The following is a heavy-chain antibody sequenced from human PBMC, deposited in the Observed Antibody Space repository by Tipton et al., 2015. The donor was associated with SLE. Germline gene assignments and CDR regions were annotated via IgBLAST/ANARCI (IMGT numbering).Heavy chain of an antibody. CDR2: ISTSGST. V-gene: IGHV4-4*08. J-gene: IGHJ4*02. D-gene: IGHD3-22*01. CDR1: GGSISSYY. Sequence: TLSLTCTVSGGSISSYYWSWIRQPPGKGLEWFGYISTSGSTNYNPSLKSRVTISVDTSKNQFSLKLSSVTAADTAVYYCARGGPDSSGDDYWGQGTLVTVSS. CDR3: ARGGPDSSGDDY.